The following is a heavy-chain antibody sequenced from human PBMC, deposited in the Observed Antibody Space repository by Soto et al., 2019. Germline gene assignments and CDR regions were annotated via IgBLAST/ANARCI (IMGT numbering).Heavy chain of an antibody. Sequence: EVQLVESGGGLVKPGGSLRLSCAASGFTFSSYSMNWVRQAPGKGLEWVSSISSSSSYIYYGDSVKGRFTISRDNAKNSLYLQMNSLRAEDTAVYYCARAYSDAFDIWGQGTMVTVSS. V-gene: IGHV3-21*04. CDR1: GFTFSSYS. CDR3: ARAYSDAFDI. D-gene: IGHD2-15*01. CDR2: ISSSSSYI. J-gene: IGHJ3*02.